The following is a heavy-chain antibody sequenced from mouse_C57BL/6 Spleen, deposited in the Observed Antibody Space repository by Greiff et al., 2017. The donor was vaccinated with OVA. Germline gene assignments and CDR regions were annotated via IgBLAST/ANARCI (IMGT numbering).Heavy chain of an antibody. CDR2: IDPSDSYT. CDR1: GYTFTSYW. J-gene: IGHJ4*01. D-gene: IGHD4-1*02. CDR3: ARQPTGTGYYAMDY. V-gene: IGHV1-69*01. Sequence: QVQLQQPGAELVMPGASVKLSCTASGYTFTSYWMHWVTPRPGPGLEWIGEIDPSDSYTNYNQKFKGKSTLTVDKSSSPAYMQLSSLTSEDSAVYDCARQPTGTGYYAMDYWGQGTSVTVSS.